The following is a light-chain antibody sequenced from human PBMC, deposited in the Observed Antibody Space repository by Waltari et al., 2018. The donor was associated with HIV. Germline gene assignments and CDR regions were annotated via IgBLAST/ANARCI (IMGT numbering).Light chain of an antibody. CDR1: NSDVGGYNF. CDR3: TSYTSNNTLM. V-gene: IGLV2-14*01. J-gene: IGLJ3*02. Sequence: QSALTQPASVSGSPGQSITISCTGTNSDVGGYNFVSWYQQHPGKAPKLMIYEFTNRPSGLSKRFSGSKSGNTASLTISGLQAEDEADYYCTSYTSNNTLMFGGGTKVTVL. CDR2: EFT.